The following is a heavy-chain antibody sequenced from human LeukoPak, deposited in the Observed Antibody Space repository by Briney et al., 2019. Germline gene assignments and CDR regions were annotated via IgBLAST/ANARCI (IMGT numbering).Heavy chain of an antibody. CDR1: GFTFSTYT. CDR3: ARLVNEGY. D-gene: IGHD4-23*01. V-gene: IGHV3-21*01. CDR2: ISSSSYFI. Sequence: GGSLRLSCAASGFTFSTYTMNWVRQAPGKGLEWVSSISSSSYFIYYADSVRGRFTISRDNAKNTLYLQMNSLRAEDTAVYYCARLVNEGYWGQGTLVTVSS. J-gene: IGHJ4*02.